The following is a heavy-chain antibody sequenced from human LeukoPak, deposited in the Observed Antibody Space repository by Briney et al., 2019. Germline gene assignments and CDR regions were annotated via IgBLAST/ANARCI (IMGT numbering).Heavy chain of an antibody. Sequence: GGSLRLSCAASGFTFTSHGMHWVRQAPGKGLEWVAHIRYDGSNKYYADSVKGRFTISRDNSKNTLYLQMNSLRAEDTALYYCARSIAVASWFDPWGQGTLVTVSS. CDR3: ARSIAVASWFDP. D-gene: IGHD6-19*01. CDR1: GFTFTSHG. V-gene: IGHV3-30*02. J-gene: IGHJ5*02. CDR2: IRYDGSNK.